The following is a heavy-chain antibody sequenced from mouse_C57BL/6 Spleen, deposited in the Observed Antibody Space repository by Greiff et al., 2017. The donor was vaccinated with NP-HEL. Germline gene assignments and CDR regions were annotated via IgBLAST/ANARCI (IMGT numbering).Heavy chain of an antibody. CDR2: ISSGGSYT. Sequence: EVKLVESGGDLVKPGGSLKLSCAASGFTFSSYGMSWVRQTPDKRLEWVATISSGGSYTYYPDSVKGRFTISRDNAKNTLYLQMSSLKSEDTAMYYCARQRGITTVVAPFDYWGQGTTLTVSS. D-gene: IGHD1-1*01. J-gene: IGHJ2*01. CDR1: GFTFSSYG. V-gene: IGHV5-6*01. CDR3: ARQRGITTVVAPFDY.